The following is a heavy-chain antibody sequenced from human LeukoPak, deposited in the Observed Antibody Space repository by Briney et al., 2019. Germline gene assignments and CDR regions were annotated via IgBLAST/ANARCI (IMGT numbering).Heavy chain of an antibody. CDR2: IRYDGSNK. CDR1: GFTFSYYG. D-gene: IGHD4-23*01. V-gene: IGHV3-30*02. CDR3: AGGNSGDY. J-gene: IGHJ4*02. Sequence: GGSLRLSCAASGFTFSYYGMHWVRQAPGKGLEWVAFIRYDGSNKYYANSVKGRFTISRDNSKNTLYLQMESLRAEDTAVYYCAGGNSGDYWGQGTLVTVSS.